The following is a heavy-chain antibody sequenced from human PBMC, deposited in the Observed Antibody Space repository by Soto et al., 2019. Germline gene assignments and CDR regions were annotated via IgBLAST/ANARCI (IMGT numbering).Heavy chain of an antibody. D-gene: IGHD3-9*01. CDR1: GLAVSNSY. J-gene: IGHJ4*02. CDR3: VRWDREGFYNDY. Sequence: PGGSLRLSCVVSGLAVSNSYMSWVRQAPGKGLEWVSLLYTDVDIYYADSVKGRFTFSRDHSRNTLFLQMHNLRAEDTAVYYCVRWDREGFYNDYWGQGTQVTVSS. V-gene: IGHV3-53*01. CDR2: LYTDVDI.